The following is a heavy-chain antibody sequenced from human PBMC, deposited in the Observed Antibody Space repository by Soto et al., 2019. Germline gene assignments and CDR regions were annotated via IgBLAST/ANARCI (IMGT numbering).Heavy chain of an antibody. J-gene: IGHJ6*03. V-gene: IGHV1-46*03. CDR2: INPSGGST. D-gene: IGHD1-1*01. CDR3: ARSQTESARYYYYYMDV. Sequence: ASVKVSCKASGYTFTSYYMHWVRQAPGQGLEWMGIINPSGGSTSYAQKFQGRVTMTRDTSTSTVYMELSSLRSEDTAVYYCARSQTESARYYYYYMDVWGKGTTVTVSS. CDR1: GYTFTSYY.